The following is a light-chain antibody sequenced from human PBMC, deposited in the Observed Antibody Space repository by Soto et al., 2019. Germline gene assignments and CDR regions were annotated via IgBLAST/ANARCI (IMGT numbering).Light chain of an antibody. CDR3: QQYTTYPYP. J-gene: IGKJ2*01. CDR2: DAS. Sequence: DIQMTQSPSTLSASVGDRVTITCRASQSVTNWLAWYQQKPVKAPNLLIYDASRLQSGLPSRFSGSGSGTEFTLSSSRLQPDDFATYYCQQYTTYPYPFGQGTKLEIK. V-gene: IGKV1-5*01. CDR1: QSVTNW.